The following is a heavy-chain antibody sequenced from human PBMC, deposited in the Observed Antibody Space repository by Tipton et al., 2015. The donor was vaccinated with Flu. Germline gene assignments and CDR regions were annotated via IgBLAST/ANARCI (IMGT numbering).Heavy chain of an antibody. V-gene: IGHV4-59*01. CDR1: GGSISSYY. Sequence: LRLSCTVSGGSISSYYWSGIRQPPGKGLEWIGYIYYSGSTNYNPSLKSRVTISVDTSKNQFSLKLSSVTAADTAVYYCARELNYGMDVWGQGTTVTVSS. CDR3: ARELNYGMDV. CDR2: IYYSGST. J-gene: IGHJ6*02.